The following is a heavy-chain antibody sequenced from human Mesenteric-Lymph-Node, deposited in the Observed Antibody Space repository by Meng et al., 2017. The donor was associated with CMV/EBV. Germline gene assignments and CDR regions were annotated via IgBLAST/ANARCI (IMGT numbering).Heavy chain of an antibody. Sequence: GGSLRLSCAASGFTFDDYAMHWVRQAPGKGLEWVSGISWNSGSIGYADSVKGRFTISRDNAKNSLYLQMNSLRAEDTAVYYCARVSSIAAHGTPWGQGTLVTVSS. V-gene: IGHV3-9*01. D-gene: IGHD6-6*01. CDR2: ISWNSGSI. CDR3: ARVSSIAAHGTP. J-gene: IGHJ5*02. CDR1: GFTFDDYA.